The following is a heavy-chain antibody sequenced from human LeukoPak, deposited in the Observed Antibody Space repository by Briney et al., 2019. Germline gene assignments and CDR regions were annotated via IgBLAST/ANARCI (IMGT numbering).Heavy chain of an antibody. CDR1: GFTFSSYG. J-gene: IGHJ4*02. CDR2: ISYDGSNK. CDR3: AKDRYSSSFTDY. D-gene: IGHD6-13*01. Sequence: GGSLRLSCAASGFTFSSYGMHWVRQAPGKGLEWVAVISYDGSNKYYADSVKGRFTISRDNSKNTLYLQMNGLRAEDTAVYYCAKDRYSSSFTDYWGQGTLVTVSS. V-gene: IGHV3-30*18.